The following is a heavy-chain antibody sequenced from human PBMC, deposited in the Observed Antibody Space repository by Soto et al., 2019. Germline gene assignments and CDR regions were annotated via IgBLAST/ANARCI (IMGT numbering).Heavy chain of an antibody. J-gene: IGHJ4*02. CDR2: ISGSGGSS. D-gene: IGHD3-16*02. Sequence: VQLLESGGGLVQPGGSLRLSCAASGFTFSSYAMSWVRQAPGKGLEWVSTISGSGGSSFYADSVQGRFTISGDNSKNTLYLQMNSLRAEDTAVYYCAKEGGGYKDVWGSYRRMDYWGQGTLVTVSS. CDR3: AKEGGGYKDVWGSYRRMDY. CDR1: GFTFSSYA. V-gene: IGHV3-23*01.